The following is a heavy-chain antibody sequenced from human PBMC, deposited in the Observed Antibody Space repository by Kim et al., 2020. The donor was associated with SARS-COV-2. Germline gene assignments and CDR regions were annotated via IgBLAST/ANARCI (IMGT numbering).Heavy chain of an antibody. Sequence: GGSLRLSCTASGFTFSNFGMHWVRQAPGKGLEWVAFISYDGNNKSYGDSVQGRFSISRDSSKNTLSLQMNSLRVEDTAVYYCAKDRGSHHKSGSDDWGQG. CDR1: GFTFSNFG. CDR3: AKDRGSHHKSGSDD. CDR2: ISYDGNNK. J-gene: IGHJ4*02. V-gene: IGHV3-30*18. D-gene: IGHD1-26*01.